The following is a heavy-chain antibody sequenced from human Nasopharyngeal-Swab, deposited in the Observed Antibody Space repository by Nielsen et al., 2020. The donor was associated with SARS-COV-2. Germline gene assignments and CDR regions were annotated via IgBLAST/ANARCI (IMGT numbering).Heavy chain of an antibody. J-gene: IGHJ4*02. CDR1: GGSISSGGYY. D-gene: IGHD3-10*01. V-gene: IGHV4-31*03. CDR2: IYYSGTT. Sequence: TLSLTCTVSGGSISSGGYYWSWIRQHPGKGLEWIGYIYYSGTTYYNPSLKSRVTISVDTSKNQFSLKLSSVTAADTAVYYCARGGRFGKFDYWGQGTLVTVSS. CDR3: ARGGRFGKFDY.